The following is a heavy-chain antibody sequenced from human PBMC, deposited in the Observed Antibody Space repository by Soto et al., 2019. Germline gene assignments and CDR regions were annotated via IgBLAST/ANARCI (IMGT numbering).Heavy chain of an antibody. V-gene: IGHV1-18*01. CDR3: ARDTGGGSYYGGYYVDY. CDR2: ISGYNGNT. CDR1: GYTFTSYG. D-gene: IGHD1-26*01. Sequence: QVQLVQSGAEVKKPGASVKVSCKASGYTFTSYGISWVRQAPGQGLEWMGWISGYNGNTNYAQKLQGRVTMTTDTSTSTAYMELRSLRSDDTAVYYWARDTGGGSYYGGYYVDYWGQGTLVTVSS. J-gene: IGHJ4*02.